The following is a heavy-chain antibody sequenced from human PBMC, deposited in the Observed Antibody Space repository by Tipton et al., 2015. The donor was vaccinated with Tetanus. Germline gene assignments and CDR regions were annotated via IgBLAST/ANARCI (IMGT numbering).Heavy chain of an antibody. V-gene: IGHV4-34*09. CDR3: ARVVGAAAGTKVDY. Sequence: GLVKPSETLSLTCGVYGGSFTGFFWSWIHQPPGKGLEWIGYIYYSGSTYYNPSLKSRVTISVDTSKNQFSLKLSSVTAADTAVYYCARVVGAAAGTKVDYWGQGTLVTVSS. CDR1: GGSFTGFF. CDR2: IYYSGST. D-gene: IGHD6-13*01. J-gene: IGHJ4*02.